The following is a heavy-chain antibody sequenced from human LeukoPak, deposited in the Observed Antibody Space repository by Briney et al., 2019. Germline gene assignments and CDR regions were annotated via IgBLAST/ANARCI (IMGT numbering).Heavy chain of an antibody. J-gene: IGHJ4*02. Sequence: SGGTLRLSCAASGFTFSSYGMHWVRQAPGKGLEWVAVISYDGSNKYYADSVKGRFTISRDNSKNTLYLQMNSLRVEDTAVYYCAKNVLAVPGTLDFDYWGQGTLVTVSS. V-gene: IGHV3-30*18. CDR2: ISYDGSNK. CDR3: AKNVLAVPGTLDFDY. CDR1: GFTFSSYG. D-gene: IGHD6-13*01.